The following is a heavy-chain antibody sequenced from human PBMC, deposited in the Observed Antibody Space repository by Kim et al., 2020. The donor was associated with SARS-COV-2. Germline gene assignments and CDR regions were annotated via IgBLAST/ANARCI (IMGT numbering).Heavy chain of an antibody. CDR1: IGSISSGSYY. J-gene: IGHJ5*01. V-gene: IGHV4-61*01. Sequence: SETLSLTCTVSIGSISSGSYYWSWLRQAPGKGLEFIGYIYYLGDTNYNPLLKSRVTMSVDTSNNQFSLNLTSVTAEDTGMFFCARRSVAGAGWFDSWG. CDR3: ARRSVAGAGWFDS. D-gene: IGHD6-19*01. CDR2: IYYLGDT.